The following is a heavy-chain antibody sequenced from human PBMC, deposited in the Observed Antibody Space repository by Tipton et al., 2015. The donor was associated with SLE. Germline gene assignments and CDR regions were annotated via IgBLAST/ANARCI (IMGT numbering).Heavy chain of an antibody. J-gene: IGHJ4*02. CDR1: GFTFSSYS. V-gene: IGHV3-21*03. CDR3: ARGGYSSSWYVY. Sequence: SLRLSCAASGFTFSSYSMNWVRQAPGKGLEWGSFISSSSSYIYYADSVKGRFTISRDNAKNSLYLQMNSLRAEDTAVYYCARGGYSSSWYVYWGQGTLVTVSS. D-gene: IGHD6-13*01. CDR2: ISSSSSYI.